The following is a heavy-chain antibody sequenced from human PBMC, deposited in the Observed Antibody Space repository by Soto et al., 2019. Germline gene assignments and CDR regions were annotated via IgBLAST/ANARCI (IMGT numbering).Heavy chain of an antibody. CDR1: GFSVSTSH. V-gene: IGHV3-53*05. J-gene: IGHJ4*02. Sequence: PGGSLRLSCAAAGFSVSTSHISWVRQAPGKGLEWVSVIYSGGATHYAVSVKGRFIISRDNSKNTVHLQMNTLRAEDTAVYYCARRPLNSNGAYWGQGPLVTSPQ. CDR2: IYSGGAT. D-gene: IGHD3-22*01. CDR3: ARRPLNSNGAY.